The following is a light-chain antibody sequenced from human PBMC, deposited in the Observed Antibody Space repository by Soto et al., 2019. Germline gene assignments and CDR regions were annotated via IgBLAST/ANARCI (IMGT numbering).Light chain of an antibody. V-gene: IGKV3-20*01. CDR3: QHYGSSRLT. Sequence: EIVLTQSPGTLSLSPGERATLSCRASQSVSSSYLAWYQQKPGQAPRLLIYGASSRATGIPDRFSGSGSGTDFTLTISRLEPEDFAVYYCQHYGSSRLTFGGGTKVDIK. CDR2: GAS. CDR1: QSVSSSY. J-gene: IGKJ4*01.